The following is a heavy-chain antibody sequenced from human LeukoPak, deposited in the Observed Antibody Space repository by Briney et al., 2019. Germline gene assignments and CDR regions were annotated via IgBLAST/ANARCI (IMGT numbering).Heavy chain of an antibody. CDR3: ARGDFAGVDY. CDR2: INHSGST. V-gene: IGHV4-34*01. CDR1: GGSFSGYY. J-gene: IGHJ4*02. Sequence: XETLSLTCAVYGGSFSGYYWSWIRQPPGKGLEWIGEINHSGSTNYNPSLKSRVTISVDTSKNQFSLKLSSVTAADTAVYYCARGDFAGVDYWGQGTLVTVSS. D-gene: IGHD3-3*01.